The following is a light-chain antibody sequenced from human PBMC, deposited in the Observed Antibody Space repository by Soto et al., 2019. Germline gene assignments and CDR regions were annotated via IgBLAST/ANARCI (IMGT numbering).Light chain of an antibody. CDR3: GTWDSSLSAGV. CDR1: SSNIGNHD. CDR2: DNS. V-gene: IGLV1-51*01. J-gene: IGLJ3*02. Sequence: QSVLTQPPSVSVAPGQTVTISCSGSSSNIGNHDVSWYQQLPGTAPKLLIYDNSKRPSGIPDRFSGSKSGTSATLGITGLQTGDEANYYCGTWDSSLSAGVFGGGTKLTVL.